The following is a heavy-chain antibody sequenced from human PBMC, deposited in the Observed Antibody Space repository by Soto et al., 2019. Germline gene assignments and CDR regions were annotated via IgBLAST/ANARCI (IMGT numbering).Heavy chain of an antibody. CDR1: SAYT. CDR3: AIDFGYQLPANYFYYGLDV. Sequence: SAYTVSWLVKDPLNGLDWVSYINSGTNPIYYADSVKGRFTVSRDNVKNTLSLQMNSLRPEDTAVYYCAIDFGYQLPANYFYYGLDVRAQGT. D-gene: IGHD2-2*01. V-gene: IGHV3-48*01. J-gene: IGHJ6*02. CDR2: INSGTNPI.